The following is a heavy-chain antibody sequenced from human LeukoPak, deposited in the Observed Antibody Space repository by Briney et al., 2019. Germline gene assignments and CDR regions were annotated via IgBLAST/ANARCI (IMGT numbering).Heavy chain of an antibody. CDR2: INQDGREK. J-gene: IGHJ6*04. D-gene: IGHD3-10*02. CDR1: GFTFSNSW. V-gene: IGHV3-7*01. Sequence: GGSLRLSCAASGFTFSNSWMIWVRQGPGKGLEWVANINQDGREKYYVDSVKGRFTISRDNAKNSLYLQMNSLRAEDTAVYYCAELGITMIGGVWGKGTTVTISS. CDR3: AELGITMIGGV.